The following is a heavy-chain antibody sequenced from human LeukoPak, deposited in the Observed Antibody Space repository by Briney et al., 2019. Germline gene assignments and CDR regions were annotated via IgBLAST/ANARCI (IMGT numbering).Heavy chain of an antibody. Sequence: GASVKVSCKASGYTFTNHGINWVRQAPGQGLEWMGWISAYNGNTNYAQKVQGRVTMTADTSTSTAYMELRSLRSDDTAVYYCARVDGRYCSSTSCYAWDHWGQGTLVTVS. V-gene: IGHV1-18*01. D-gene: IGHD2-2*01. J-gene: IGHJ4*02. CDR3: ARVDGRYCSSTSCYAWDH. CDR2: ISAYNGNT. CDR1: GYTFTNHG.